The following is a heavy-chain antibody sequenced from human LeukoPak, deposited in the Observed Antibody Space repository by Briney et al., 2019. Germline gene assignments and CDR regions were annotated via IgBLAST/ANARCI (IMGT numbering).Heavy chain of an antibody. D-gene: IGHD3-22*01. Sequence: PGGSLRLSCAASGFTFSNYWMNWVRQAPGKGLEWVANIKRDGSEKYYVDSVRGRFTISRDNVKNSLYLQLSSLKAEDTGIYHCARDVYYYDSSGHDFWGQGTLVTVSS. V-gene: IGHV3-7*01. CDR2: IKRDGSEK. J-gene: IGHJ4*02. CDR3: ARDVYYYDSSGHDF. CDR1: GFTFSNYW.